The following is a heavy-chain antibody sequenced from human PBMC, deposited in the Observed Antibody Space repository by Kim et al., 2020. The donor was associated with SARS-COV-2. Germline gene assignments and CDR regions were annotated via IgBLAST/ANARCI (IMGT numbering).Heavy chain of an antibody. D-gene: IGHD3-3*01. V-gene: IGHV3-23*01. CDR2: ISGIIGST. J-gene: IGHJ6*02. CDR3: AKARRIYYDFWSGSPLGMDF. Sequence: GGSLRLSCAASGFTFSSYAMTWVRQAPGKGLEWVSTISGIIGSTYYADSVKGRFTISRDNSKNTLNLQMNSLRAEDTAVYYCAKARRIYYDFWSGSPLGMDFGGQGATVTVSS. CDR1: GFTFSSYA.